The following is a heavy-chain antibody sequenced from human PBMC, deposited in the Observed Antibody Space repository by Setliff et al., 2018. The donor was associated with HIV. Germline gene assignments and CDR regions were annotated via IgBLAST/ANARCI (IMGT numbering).Heavy chain of an antibody. CDR1: GGSVSSYSYY. V-gene: IGHV4-31*11. J-gene: IGHJ4*02. CDR3: ARVVGYGDHYSDY. Sequence: PSETLSLTCAVSGGSVSSYSYYWGWIRQPPGKGLEWIGYIYYSGNTYYNPSLRSRVTISVDTSKNQFFLKMTSVTAADTALFFCARVVGYGDHYSDYWGQGTLVTVSS. CDR2: IYYSGNT. D-gene: IGHD4-17*01.